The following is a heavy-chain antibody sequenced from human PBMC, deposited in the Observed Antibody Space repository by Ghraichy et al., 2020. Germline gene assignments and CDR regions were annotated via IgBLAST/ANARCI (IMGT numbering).Heavy chain of an antibody. CDR2: IYYSGST. V-gene: IGHV4-39*01. CDR3: ARLESGISDY. Sequence: GALRLSCTVSGGSISSSSYYWGWIRQPPGKGLEWIGSIYYSGSTYYNPSLKSRVTISVDTSKNQFSLKLSSVTAADTAVYYCARLESGISDYWGQGTLVTVSS. D-gene: IGHD6-13*01. J-gene: IGHJ4*02. CDR1: GGSISSSSYY.